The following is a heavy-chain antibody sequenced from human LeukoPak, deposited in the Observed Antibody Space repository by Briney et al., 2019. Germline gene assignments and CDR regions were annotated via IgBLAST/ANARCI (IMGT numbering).Heavy chain of an antibody. V-gene: IGHV3-23*01. CDR1: GFTFSSYA. J-gene: IGHJ5*02. CDR2: ISGSGGST. CDR3: ALHPGYSSSWLNWFDP. Sequence: GGSLRLSCAASGFTFSSYAMSWVRQAPGKGLEWVSAISGSGGSTYYADSVKGRFTISRDNSKNTLYLQMNSLRAEDTAVYYCALHPGYSSSWLNWFDPWGQGTLVTVSS. D-gene: IGHD6-13*01.